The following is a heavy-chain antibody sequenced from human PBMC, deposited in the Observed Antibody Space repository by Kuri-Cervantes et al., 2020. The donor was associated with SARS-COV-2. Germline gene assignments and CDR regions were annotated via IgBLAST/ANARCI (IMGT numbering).Heavy chain of an antibody. D-gene: IGHD3-3*01. J-gene: IGHJ3*02. CDR1: GFTFSSYW. CDR3: AKDVGEITIFGVVIIKVDDAFDI. Sequence: ESMKISCAASGFTFSSYWMSWVRQAPGKGLEWVANIKQDGSEKYYVDSVKGRFTISRDNSKNTLYLQMNSLRAEDTAVYYCAKDVGEITIFGVVIIKVDDAFDIWGQGTMVTVSS. V-gene: IGHV3-7*03. CDR2: IKQDGSEK.